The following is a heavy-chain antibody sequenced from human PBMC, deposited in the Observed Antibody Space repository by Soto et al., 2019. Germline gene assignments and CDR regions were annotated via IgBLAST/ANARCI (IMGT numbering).Heavy chain of an antibody. CDR1: GFTFSSYW. CDR3: ARVKVGSGWYNYYYYYGMDV. J-gene: IGHJ6*02. Sequence: GSLRLSCAASGFTFSSYWMSWVRQAPGKGLEWVANIKQDGSEKYYVDSVKGRFTISRDNAKNSLYLQMNSLRAEDTAVYYCARVKVGSGWYNYYYYYGMDVWGQGTTVTVSS. D-gene: IGHD6-19*01. V-gene: IGHV3-7*01. CDR2: IKQDGSEK.